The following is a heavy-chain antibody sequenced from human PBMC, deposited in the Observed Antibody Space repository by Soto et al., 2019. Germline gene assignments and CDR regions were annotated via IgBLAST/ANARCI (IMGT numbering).Heavy chain of an antibody. J-gene: IGHJ4*02. Sequence: QVQLQESGPGVVKPSETLSLTCSVAGGFISSNHYFWAWIRQPPGKELEWIGSMAYSGNTYYTPSLKSRVTISLDTSNSQFSLHLTSVAAADTAVYHCATPWVGDNQEHSNGYYYFDYWGRGTLVTVSS. D-gene: IGHD3-22*01. CDR2: MAYSGNT. V-gene: IGHV4-39*01. CDR3: ATPWVGDNQEHSNGYYYFDY. CDR1: GGFISSNHYF.